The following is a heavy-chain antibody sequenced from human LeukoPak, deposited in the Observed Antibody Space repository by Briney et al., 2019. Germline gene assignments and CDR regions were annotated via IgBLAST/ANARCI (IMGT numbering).Heavy chain of an antibody. CDR1: GYTFTSHY. V-gene: IGHV1-46*01. Sequence: ASVKVSCKASGYTFTSHYMHWVRQAPGQGLEWMGIINPSGGSTSYAQKFQGRVTMTRDTSTSTVYMELSSLRSEDTAVYYCAREPPRDFWSGYYYYGMDVWGQGTTVTVSS. CDR3: AREPPRDFWSGYYYYGMDV. D-gene: IGHD3-3*01. J-gene: IGHJ6*02. CDR2: INPSGGST.